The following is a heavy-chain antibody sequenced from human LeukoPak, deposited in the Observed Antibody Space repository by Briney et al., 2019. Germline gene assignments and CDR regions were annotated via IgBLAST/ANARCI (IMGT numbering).Heavy chain of an antibody. CDR2: IIPIFGTA. CDR3: ARGPFGGYDYPRHYYYGMDV. CDR1: GGTFSSYA. D-gene: IGHD5-12*01. V-gene: IGHV1-69*13. Sequence: ASVKVSCKASGGTFSSYAISWVRQAPGQGLEWMGGIIPIFGTANYAQKLQGRVTITADESTSTAYMELSSLRSEDTAVYYCARGPFGGYDYPRHYYYGMDVWGQGTTVTVSS. J-gene: IGHJ6*02.